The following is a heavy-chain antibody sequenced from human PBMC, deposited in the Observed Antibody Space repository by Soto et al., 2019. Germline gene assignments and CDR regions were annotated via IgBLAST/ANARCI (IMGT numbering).Heavy chain of an antibody. Sequence: EVQLLESGGGLVQPGGSLRLSCAASGFTFSSYAMSWVSQAPGKGLEWVSAISGSGGSTYYADSVKGRFTISRDNSKNTLYLQMNSLRAEDTAVYYCAKDDYYDSSGYYMYYFDYWGQGTLVTVSS. V-gene: IGHV3-23*01. CDR2: ISGSGGST. J-gene: IGHJ4*02. CDR3: AKDDYYDSSGYYMYYFDY. D-gene: IGHD3-22*01. CDR1: GFTFSSYA.